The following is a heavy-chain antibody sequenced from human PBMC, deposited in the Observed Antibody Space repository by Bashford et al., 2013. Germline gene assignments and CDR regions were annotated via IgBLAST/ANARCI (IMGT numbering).Heavy chain of an antibody. J-gene: IGHJ6*02. Sequence: VRQAPGKGLEWVGRIKTQADGETPAYAAPVKDRFTISRDDSRNMLFLQMNSLRAEDTAVYYCARDRVTTETNDGMDVWGRGTTVTVSS. CDR3: ARDRVTTETNDGMDV. V-gene: IGHV3-15*01. CDR2: IKTQADGETP. D-gene: IGHD4-11*01.